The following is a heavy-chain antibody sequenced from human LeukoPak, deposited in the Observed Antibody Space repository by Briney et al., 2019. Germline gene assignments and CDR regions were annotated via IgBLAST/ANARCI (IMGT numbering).Heavy chain of an antibody. J-gene: IGHJ6*03. D-gene: IGHD2-15*01. Sequence: PSETLSLTCTVSGGSISSSSYYWGWIRQPPGKGLERIGSIYYSGSTNYNPSLKSRVTISVDTSKNQFSLKLSSVTAADTAVYYCASVNRRYCSGGSCYSDYYYYMDVWGKGTTVTISS. CDR2: IYYSGST. CDR1: GGSISSSSYY. CDR3: ASVNRRYCSGGSCYSDYYYYMDV. V-gene: IGHV4-39*07.